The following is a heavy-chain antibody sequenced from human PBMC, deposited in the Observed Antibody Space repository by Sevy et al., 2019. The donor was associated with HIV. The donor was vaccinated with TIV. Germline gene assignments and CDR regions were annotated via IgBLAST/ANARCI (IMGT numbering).Heavy chain of an antibody. CDR1: GYTFTSYA. D-gene: IGHD2-2*01. CDR3: ASGGDIYCSSTSCYLLTFDP. CDR2: INAGNGNT. V-gene: IGHV1-3*01. J-gene: IGHJ5*02. Sequence: ASVKVSCKASGYTFTSYAMHWVRQAPGQRLEWMGWINAGNGNTKYSQKFQGRVTITRDTSASTAYMELSRLRSDDTAVYYCASGGDIYCSSTSCYLLTFDPWGQGTLVTVSS.